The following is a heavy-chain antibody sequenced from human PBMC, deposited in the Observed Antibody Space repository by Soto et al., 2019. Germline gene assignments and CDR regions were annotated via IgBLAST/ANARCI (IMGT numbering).Heavy chain of an antibody. CDR2: IYWDDDK. CDR1: GFSLTNSGVG. CDR3: AHRVLRTVFGLVTTTAIYFDF. Sequence: QITLNESGPTPVKPRQTLTLTCTFSGFSLTNSGVGVGWIRQSPGKAPEWLALIYWDDDKRYSPSLKSRLTITKDTSKNQVVLTMADLDPADTATYYCAHRVLRTVFGLVTTTAIYFDFWGQGTPVAVAS. D-gene: IGHD3-3*01. J-gene: IGHJ4*02. V-gene: IGHV2-5*02.